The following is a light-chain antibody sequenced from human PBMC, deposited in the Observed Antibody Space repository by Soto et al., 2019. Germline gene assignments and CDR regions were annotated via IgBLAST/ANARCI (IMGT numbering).Light chain of an antibody. Sequence: EVVLTQSPGTLSLSPGERATLSCRASQSVSSSFLAWYQQKPGQAPRLLIHAASTGATGIPARFRGSGSGTDFTLTISSLEPEDSAVYFCHQYADSPQTLGQGTKVEIK. CDR1: QSVSSSF. CDR2: AAS. CDR3: HQYADSPQT. J-gene: IGKJ2*01. V-gene: IGKV3-20*01.